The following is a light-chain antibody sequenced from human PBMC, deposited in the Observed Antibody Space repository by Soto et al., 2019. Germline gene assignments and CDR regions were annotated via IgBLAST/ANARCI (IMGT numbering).Light chain of an antibody. V-gene: IGKV3-20*01. J-gene: IGKJ5*01. Sequence: EIGFTRSPCPLSLSPGQSAPLSCMASQSVSSNYLACYQQKPGQAPRLLIYGASSRATGIPDRFSGSGSGTDFTLTISRLEPEDFAVYYCQQYGSSPITFGQGTRLEIK. CDR2: GAS. CDR3: QQYGSSPIT. CDR1: QSVSSNY.